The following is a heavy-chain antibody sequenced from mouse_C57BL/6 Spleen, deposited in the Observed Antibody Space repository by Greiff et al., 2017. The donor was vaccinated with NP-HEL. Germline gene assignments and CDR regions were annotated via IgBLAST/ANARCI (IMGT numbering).Heavy chain of an antibody. CDR1: GFNIKDYY. Sequence: VQLQQSGAELVRPGASVKLSCTASGFNIKDYYMHWVKQRPEQGLEWIGRIDPEDGDTAYAPKFQGKATMTADTSSNTAYLQLSSLTTEDTAVYYCTTPVVKKKNYWGQGTTLTVSS. D-gene: IGHD1-1*01. CDR3: TTPVVKKKNY. J-gene: IGHJ2*01. V-gene: IGHV14-1*01. CDR2: IDPEDGDT.